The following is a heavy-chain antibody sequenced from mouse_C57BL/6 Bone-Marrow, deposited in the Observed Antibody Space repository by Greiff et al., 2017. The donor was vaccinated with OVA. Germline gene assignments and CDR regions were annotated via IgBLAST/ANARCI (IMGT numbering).Heavy chain of an antibody. D-gene: IGHD2-4*01. CDR3: ARGYDYDGAMDY. CDR2: INHDGSST. V-gene: IGHV5-16*01. CDR1: GFTFSDYY. Sequence: EVKVVESEGGLVQPGSSMKLSCTASGFTFSDYYMAWVRQVPEKGLEWVANINHDGSSTYYLDSLKSRFIISRDNAKNILYLQMSSLKSEDTATYYCARGYDYDGAMDYWGQGTSVTVSS. J-gene: IGHJ4*01.